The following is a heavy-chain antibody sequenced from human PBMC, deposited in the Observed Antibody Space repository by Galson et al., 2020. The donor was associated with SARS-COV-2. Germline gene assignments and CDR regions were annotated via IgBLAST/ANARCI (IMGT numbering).Heavy chain of an antibody. CDR3: VRDYFFTHSYYGMDV. CDR2: IGAAGDT. CDR1: GFTFSSYN. Sequence: GESLKISCVASGFTFSSYNMHWVRQPTGEGLEWVSAIGAAGDTYYAGSVKGRFTTSRENAKNSLYLQMNSLRAGDTAVYYCVRDYFFTHSYYGMDVWGQGTTVTVSS. J-gene: IGHJ6*01. V-gene: IGHV3-13*01. D-gene: IGHD3-3*01.